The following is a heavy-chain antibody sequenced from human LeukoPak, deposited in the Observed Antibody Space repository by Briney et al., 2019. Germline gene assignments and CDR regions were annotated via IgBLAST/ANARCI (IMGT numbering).Heavy chain of an antibody. V-gene: IGHV3-7*01. CDR1: GFTFNDFW. D-gene: IGHD2-21*01. CDR3: ASLEPSPRESLIRPILRNC. Sequence: GGSLRLSCAASGFTFNDFWMSWVRQAPGRGLEWVAAIQPNGRDKYYLDSAKGRFTISRDNTENLLFLQMTSLRVEDTAVYYCASLEPSPRESLIRPILRNCWGQGTLVTVSS. CDR2: IQPNGRDK. J-gene: IGHJ4*02.